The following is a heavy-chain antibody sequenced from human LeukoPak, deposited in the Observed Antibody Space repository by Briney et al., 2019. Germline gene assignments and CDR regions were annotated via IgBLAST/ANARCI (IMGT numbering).Heavy chain of an antibody. V-gene: IGHV3-74*01. CDR1: GFTFSSNW. Sequence: PGGSLILSCAASGFTFSSNWMHWVRQAPGKGPVWVSRINEDGSTTNYADSVKGRSTIFRDNAKNTLYLQMNSLRAEDTAVCYCVRDLGGRSGHWGQGTLVTVSS. J-gene: IGHJ4*02. CDR3: VRDLGGRSGH. CDR2: INEDGSTT. D-gene: IGHD1-26*01.